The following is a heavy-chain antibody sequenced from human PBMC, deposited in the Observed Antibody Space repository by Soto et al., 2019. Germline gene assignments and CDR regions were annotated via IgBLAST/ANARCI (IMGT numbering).Heavy chain of an antibody. CDR3: VRGSRGPDF. Sequence: VGSLRLSCAASGFIFRNYWMHWVRRAPGKGLEWVSRINNDGNNIVYTDSVKGRFTFSRDNAKNTLSLQMDSLTAEDTAVYYCVRGSRGPDFWGQGTLVTVSS. V-gene: IGHV3-74*01. CDR1: GFIFRNYW. J-gene: IGHJ4*02. CDR2: INNDGNNI.